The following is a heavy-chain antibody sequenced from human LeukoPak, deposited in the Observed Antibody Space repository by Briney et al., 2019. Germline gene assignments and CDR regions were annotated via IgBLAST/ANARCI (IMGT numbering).Heavy chain of an antibody. CDR3: ARDCSSTKCSA. D-gene: IGHD2-2*01. CDR1: GYTFTDYY. J-gene: IGHJ5*02. V-gene: IGHV1-2*06. Sequence: ASVKVSCKASGYTFTDYYMNWVRQAPGQGLEWMGRISPNSGGTTYAQKFQGRVTVTRDTSINTAYMELNNLGSDDTAVYYCARDCSSTKCSAWGQGTLVTVSS. CDR2: ISPNSGGT.